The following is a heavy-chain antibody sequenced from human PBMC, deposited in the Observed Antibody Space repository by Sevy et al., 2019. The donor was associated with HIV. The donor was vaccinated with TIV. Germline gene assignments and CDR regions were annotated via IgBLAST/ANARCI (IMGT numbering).Heavy chain of an antibody. CDR3: AVVAVGY. J-gene: IGHJ4*02. D-gene: IGHD6-19*01. CDR1: GFTFGSYA. V-gene: IGHV3-23*01. Sequence: GGSLRLSCAASGFTFGSYALNWVRQAPGKGLEWVSTISGTGGSTYYAASVKGRFTISRDNSKNTLYLQMDSLRAEDTAVYYCAVVAVGYWGQGTLVTVSS. CDR2: ISGTGGST.